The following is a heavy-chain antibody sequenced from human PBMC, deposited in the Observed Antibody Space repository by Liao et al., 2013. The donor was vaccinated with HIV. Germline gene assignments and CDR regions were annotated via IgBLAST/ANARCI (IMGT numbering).Heavy chain of an antibody. CDR2: ISTGGST. V-gene: IGHV4-61*02. Sequence: QVQLQQSGPGLVKPSQTLSLTCAVSGASINSGSFYWSWIRQPAGKGLQWIGHISTGGSTNYNPSLKSRVTISVDTSKSQFSLRLTSVTAADTAVYYCAGFLTIFGVAKGARSDYWGQGTLVTVSS. CDR3: AGFLTIFGVAKGARSDY. D-gene: IGHD3-3*01. CDR1: GASINSGSFY. J-gene: IGHJ4*02.